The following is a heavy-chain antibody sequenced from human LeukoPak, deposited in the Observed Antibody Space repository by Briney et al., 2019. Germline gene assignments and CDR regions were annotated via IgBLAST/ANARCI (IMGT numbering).Heavy chain of an antibody. Sequence: GGSLRLSCAASGFTFSSFTMNWVRQAPGKGREWVSSIRSSSSYIYYADSVKGRFTISRDNAKNSLYLQMNSLRAEDTAVYYCARDRYTSGWAHFDYWGQGTLVTVSS. V-gene: IGHV3-21*01. CDR1: GFTFSSFT. CDR3: ARDRYTSGWAHFDY. CDR2: IRSSSSYI. D-gene: IGHD6-19*01. J-gene: IGHJ4*02.